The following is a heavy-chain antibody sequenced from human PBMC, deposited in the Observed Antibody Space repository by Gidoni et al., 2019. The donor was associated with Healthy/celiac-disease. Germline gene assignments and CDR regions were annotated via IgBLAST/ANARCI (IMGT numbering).Heavy chain of an antibody. J-gene: IGHJ4*02. CDR2: IIPIFGTA. V-gene: IGHV1-69*01. D-gene: IGHD1-26*01. CDR1: GGTFSSYA. Sequence: QVQLVQSGAEVKKPGYSVKVSCKASGGTFSSYAIRWVRQAPGQGLEWMGGIIPIFGTANYAQKFQGRVTITADESTSTAYMELSSLRSEDTAVYYCARAWAESGSYFPIYYWGQGTLVTVSS. CDR3: ARAWAESGSYFPIYY.